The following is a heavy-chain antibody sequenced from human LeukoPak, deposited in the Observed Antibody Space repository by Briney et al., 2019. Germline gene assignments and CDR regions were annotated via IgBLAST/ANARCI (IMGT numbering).Heavy chain of an antibody. CDR2: IKSKTDGGTT. CDR3: TTDVHWTGTTLRRFDY. D-gene: IGHD3/OR15-3a*01. CDR1: GFTFSNAW. V-gene: IGHV3-15*01. J-gene: IGHJ4*02. Sequence: GGSLRLSCAASGFTFSNAWMSWVRQAAGKGLEWVGGIKSKTDGGTTDYAAPVKGRFTISRDDSKNTLYLQMNSLKTEDTAVYYCTTDVHWTGTTLRRFDYWGQGTLVTVSS.